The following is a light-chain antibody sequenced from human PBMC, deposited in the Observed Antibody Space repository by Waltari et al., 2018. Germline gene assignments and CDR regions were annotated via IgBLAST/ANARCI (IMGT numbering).Light chain of an antibody. Sequence: DIQMTQSPSSLSASVGDRVTITCQASQDISNYLNWYQQKPGKAPKLLIYKSSSLESGVPSRFSGSGSGTEFTLTISSLQPDDFATYYCQQYNIYWTFGQGTKVEIK. CDR3: QQYNIYWT. V-gene: IGKV1-5*03. J-gene: IGKJ1*01. CDR2: KSS. CDR1: QDISNY.